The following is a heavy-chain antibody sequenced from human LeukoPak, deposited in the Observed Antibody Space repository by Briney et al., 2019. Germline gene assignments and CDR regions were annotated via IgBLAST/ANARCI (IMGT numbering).Heavy chain of an antibody. CDR3: ARSLLRYFDWLFGY. J-gene: IGHJ4*02. CDR1: GGTFSSYA. Sequence: ASVKVSCKASGGTFSSYAISWVRQAPGQGLEWMGGIIPIFGTANYAQKFQGRVTITADKSTSTAYMELSSLRSEDTAVYYCARSLLRYFDWLFGYWGQGTLVTVSS. V-gene: IGHV1-69*06. D-gene: IGHD3-9*01. CDR2: IIPIFGTA.